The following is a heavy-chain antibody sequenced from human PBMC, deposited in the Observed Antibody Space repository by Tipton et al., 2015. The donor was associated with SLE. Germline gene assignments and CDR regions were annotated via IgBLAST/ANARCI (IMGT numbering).Heavy chain of an antibody. Sequence: GLVKPSETLSLTCTVSGGSIRSSAYYWGWIRQSPGKGLEWIGNIYYNEATYYSPSLSSRVTMSIDTPKNQFSLKLTSVTAADTAVYYCARILEAGGYDRYFHYWGLVTLVTVSS. CDR2: IYYNEAT. CDR3: ARILEAGGYDRYFHY. V-gene: IGHV4-39*07. D-gene: IGHD5-12*01. J-gene: IGHJ4*02. CDR1: GGSIRSSAYY.